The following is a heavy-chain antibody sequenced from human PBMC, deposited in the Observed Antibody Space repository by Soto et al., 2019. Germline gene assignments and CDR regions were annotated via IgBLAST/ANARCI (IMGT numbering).Heavy chain of an antibody. CDR2: IYPGDSDT. CDR1: GYSFTSYW. J-gene: IGHJ6*02. V-gene: IGHV5-51*01. Sequence: EVQLVQSGAEVKKPGESLKISCKGSGYSFTSYWIGWVRQMPGKGLEWMGSIYPGDSDTRYSPSFQGQVTISADKSIRTGYLQWSSLKASDTAMYYCASAGRYNCITTTCNRDSYAMDVWGQGTTVSVSS. D-gene: IGHD2-2*01. CDR3: ASAGRYNCITTTCNRDSYAMDV.